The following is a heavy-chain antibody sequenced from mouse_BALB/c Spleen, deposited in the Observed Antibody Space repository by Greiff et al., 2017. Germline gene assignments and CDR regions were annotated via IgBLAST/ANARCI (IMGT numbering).Heavy chain of an antibody. CDR2: IYPGNSDT. CDR3: TSGTARFDY. D-gene: IGHD1-2*01. V-gene: IGHV1-5*01. Sequence: VQLQQSGTVLARPGASVKMSCKASGYSFTSYWMHWVKQRPGQGLEWIGAIYPGNSDTSYNQKFKGKATLTAVTSASTAYMELSSLTNEDSAVYYCTSGTARFDYWGQGTTLTVSS. CDR1: GYSFTSYW. J-gene: IGHJ2*01.